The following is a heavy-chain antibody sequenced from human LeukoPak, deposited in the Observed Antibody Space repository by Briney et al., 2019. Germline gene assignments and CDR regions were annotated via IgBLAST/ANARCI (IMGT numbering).Heavy chain of an antibody. V-gene: IGHV4-59*01. CDR1: GGSISNYY. Sequence: PSETLSLTCTVSGGSISNYYWSWIRQPPGKGLEWIGYIYNGGNTDYNPFLKSRVTISVDTSKNQFSLTLNSVTAADSAVYYCARDREFGYWGQGTLVTVSS. D-gene: IGHD3-10*01. CDR3: ARDREFGY. CDR2: IYNGGNT. J-gene: IGHJ4*02.